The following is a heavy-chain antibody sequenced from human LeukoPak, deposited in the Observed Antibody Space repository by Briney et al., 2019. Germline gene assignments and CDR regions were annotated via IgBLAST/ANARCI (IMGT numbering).Heavy chain of an antibody. CDR3: ARGGNIDY. Sequence: QPGGSLRLSCAASGFTFKNYGMSWVRQAPGKGLEWLSYISSGSGTIYYADSVKGRFTISRDNAKNSVYLQMNSLRDEDTAVYYCARGGNIDYWGQGTLVTVSS. J-gene: IGHJ4*02. D-gene: IGHD3-10*01. V-gene: IGHV3-48*02. CDR1: GFTFKNYG. CDR2: ISSGSGTI.